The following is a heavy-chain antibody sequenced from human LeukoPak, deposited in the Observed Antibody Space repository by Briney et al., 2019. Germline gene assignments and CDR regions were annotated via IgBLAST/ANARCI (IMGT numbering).Heavy chain of an antibody. Sequence: SETLSLTCAVSGGSISSNNWWSWVRQPPGKGLEWIGNIFYSGSTYYSPSLRSRVTISLDTSRNQFSLKLNSVTAADTAVYYCAKSNGYGLVDIWGQGTMVTVSS. CDR1: GGSISSNNW. CDR3: AKSNGYGLVDI. D-gene: IGHD3-10*01. V-gene: IGHV4-4*02. J-gene: IGHJ3*02. CDR2: IFYSGST.